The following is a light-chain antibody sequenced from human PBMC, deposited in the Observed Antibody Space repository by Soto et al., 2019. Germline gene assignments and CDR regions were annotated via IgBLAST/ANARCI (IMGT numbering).Light chain of an antibody. CDR1: QCISSY. Sequence: DIQLTRSPSFLSSSVGDRVTITFRASQCISSYLAWYQLKPGKAPKLLISTASTLQSGVPSRFSGSGSGTEFTLTISSLQPEDFATYYCQQLDSYPRTFGQGTKVDIK. J-gene: IGKJ1*01. CDR3: QQLDSYPRT. V-gene: IGKV1-9*01. CDR2: TAS.